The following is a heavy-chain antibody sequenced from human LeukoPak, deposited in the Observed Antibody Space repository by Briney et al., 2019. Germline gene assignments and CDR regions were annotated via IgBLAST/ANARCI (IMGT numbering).Heavy chain of an antibody. Sequence: SETLSLTCTVSGASISSYYWSWIRQPPGKGLEWIGYIYTSGSTNYNPSLKSRVTISVDTSKNQFSLKLSSVTAADTAVYYCARLRGNWFDPWGQGTLVTVSS. V-gene: IGHV4-4*09. CDR3: ARLRGNWFDP. CDR2: IYTSGST. D-gene: IGHD3-16*01. CDR1: GASISSYY. J-gene: IGHJ5*02.